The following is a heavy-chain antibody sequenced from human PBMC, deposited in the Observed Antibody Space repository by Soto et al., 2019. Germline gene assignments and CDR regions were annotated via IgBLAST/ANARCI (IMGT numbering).Heavy chain of an antibody. V-gene: IGHV3-30-3*01. CDR1: GFTFSSYA. CDR3: AREFWGEPAATTWSLINSYYYYGMDV. D-gene: IGHD2-2*01. Sequence: QVQLVESGGGVVQPGGSLGLSCAASGFTFSSYAMHWVGQAPGKGLGWGAVISVDGSNKYYADSVKGRFTISRDNSKNTLYLQMNSLRAEDTAVYYCAREFWGEPAATTWSLINSYYYYGMDVWGQGTTVTVSS. CDR2: ISVDGSNK. J-gene: IGHJ6*02.